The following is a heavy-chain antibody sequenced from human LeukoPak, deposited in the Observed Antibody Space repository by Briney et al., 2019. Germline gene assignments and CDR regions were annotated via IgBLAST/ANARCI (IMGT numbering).Heavy chain of an antibody. CDR2: INPYSGRT. D-gene: IGHD2-21*02. CDR3: ARTSCGGDCYSDRFDP. V-gene: IGHV1-2*02. J-gene: IGHJ5*02. CDR1: GYTFTGYY. Sequence: ASVKVSCKASGYTFTGYYIHWERQAPGQGLEWMGWINPYSGRTNYAQKFQGRVTMTRDTSITTAYMELSRLRSDDTAVVYCARTSCGGDCYSDRFDPWGQGTLVTVSS.